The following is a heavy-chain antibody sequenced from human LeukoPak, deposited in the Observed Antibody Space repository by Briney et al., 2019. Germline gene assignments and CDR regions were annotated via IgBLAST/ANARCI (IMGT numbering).Heavy chain of an antibody. CDR3: ARTNERELDY. V-gene: IGHV3-48*01. J-gene: IGHJ4*02. D-gene: IGHD1-26*01. CDR2: ISIFRSTI. CDR1: GFTFSSYH. Sequence: GGSLRLSCAASGFTFSSYHMNWVRQAPGKGLEWVSYISIFRSTIYYADSVKGRLTISRDDANSLVYLQMNSLRAEDTAVYYCARTNERELDYWGQGTLVTVSS.